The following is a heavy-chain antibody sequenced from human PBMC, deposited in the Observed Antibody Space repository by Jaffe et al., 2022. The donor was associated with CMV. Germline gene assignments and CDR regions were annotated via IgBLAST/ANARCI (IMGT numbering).Heavy chain of an antibody. J-gene: IGHJ6*03. CDR3: ARAKPLYNSGYVFREDYYYYYYMDV. Sequence: EVQLVESGGGLVKPGGSLRLSCAASGFTFSSYSMNWVRQAPGKGLEWVSSISSSSSYIYYADSVKGRFTISRDNAKNSLYLQMNSLRAEDTAVYYCARAKPLYNSGYVFREDYYYYYYMDVWGKGTTVTVSS. CDR1: GFTFSSYS. V-gene: IGHV3-21*01. D-gene: IGHD5-12*01. CDR2: ISSSSSYI.